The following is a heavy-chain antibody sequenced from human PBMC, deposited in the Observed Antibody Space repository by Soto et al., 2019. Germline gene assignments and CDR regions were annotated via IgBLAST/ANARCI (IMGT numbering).Heavy chain of an antibody. D-gene: IGHD3-9*01. CDR1: GYTFTSYG. CDR2: ISAYNGNT. V-gene: IGHV1-18*04. CDR3: ARKTYYDILTGRYYFDY. Sequence: ASVKVSCNASGYTFTSYGISWVRQAPGQGLEWMGWISAYNGNTNYAQKLQGRVTMTTDTSTSTAYMELRSLRSDDTAVYYCARKTYYDILTGRYYFDYWGQGTLVTVS. J-gene: IGHJ4*02.